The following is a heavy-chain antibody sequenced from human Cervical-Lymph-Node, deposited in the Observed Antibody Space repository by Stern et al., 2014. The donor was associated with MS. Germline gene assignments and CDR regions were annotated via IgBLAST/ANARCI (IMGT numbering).Heavy chain of an antibody. CDR2: VSSGGTS. V-gene: IGHV3-66*01. J-gene: IGHJ3*02. CDR1: GFSVNNIY. CDR3: ARDQVALFYDGGGQNALDS. Sequence: EVQLVESGGGLVQPGGSVRLSCAASGFSVNNIYMTWVRQVPGKGLEWVSVVSSGGTSYYADSVKGRFTISRDNSKNTLFLQMNSLREEDTAVYYCARDQVALFYDGGGQNALDSWGQGTLVTVSA. D-gene: IGHD3-22*01.